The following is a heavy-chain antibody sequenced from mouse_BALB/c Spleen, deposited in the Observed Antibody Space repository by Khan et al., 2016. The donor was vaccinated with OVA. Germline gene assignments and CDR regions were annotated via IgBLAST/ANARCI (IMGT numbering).Heavy chain of an antibody. CDR3: AGMNA. Sequence: VRLQQSGAELVKPGASVKLSYTASGFNIKDTYMHWVKQRPEQGLEWIGRIDPANGKTKYDPKFQGKATISADTSSNTAYLQISSLTYEDAAVYYCAGMNAWGQGTTLTVSS. V-gene: IGHV14-3*02. CDR2: IDPANGKT. J-gene: IGHJ2*01. CDR1: GFNIKDTY.